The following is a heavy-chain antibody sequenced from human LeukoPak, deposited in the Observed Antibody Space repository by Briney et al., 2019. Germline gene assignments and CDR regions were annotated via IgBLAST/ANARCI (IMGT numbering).Heavy chain of an antibody. Sequence: PGRSLRLSCAASGFTFSSYGMHWVRQAPGKGLEWVAFIRFDGTNKYYADSVKGRFTISRDNSKNTLYLQMNSLRAEDTAVYYCARDFGVTYSGSYWGYDWFDPWGQGTLVTVSS. CDR3: ARDFGVTYSGSYWGYDWFDP. CDR1: GFTFSSYG. CDR2: IRFDGTNK. V-gene: IGHV3-30*02. J-gene: IGHJ5*02. D-gene: IGHD1-26*01.